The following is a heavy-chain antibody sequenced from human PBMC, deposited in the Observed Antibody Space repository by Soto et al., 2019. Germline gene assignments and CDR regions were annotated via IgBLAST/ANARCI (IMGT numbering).Heavy chain of an antibody. CDR1: GFTFSSYS. J-gene: IGHJ3*02. CDR3: ARDDYNTDDAFDI. CDR2: ISSSSSYI. D-gene: IGHD3-10*01. V-gene: IGHV3-21*01. Sequence: GGSLRLSCAASGFTFSSYSMNWVRQAPGKGLEWVSSISSSSSYIYYADSVKGRFTISRDNAKNSLYLQMNSLRAEDTAVYYCARDDYNTDDAFDIWGQGTMVTVSS.